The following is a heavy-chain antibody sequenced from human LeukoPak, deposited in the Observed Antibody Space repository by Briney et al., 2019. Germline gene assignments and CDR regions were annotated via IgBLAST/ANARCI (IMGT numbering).Heavy chain of an antibody. CDR2: MNPNSGNT. D-gene: IGHD2-15*01. Sequence: ASVKVSCKASGYTFTSYDINWVRQATGQGLEWMGWMNPNSGNTGYAQKFQGRVTITRNTSISTAYMELSSLRSEDTAVYYCAREVVVATYYYYYMDVWGKGTTVTVSS. J-gene: IGHJ6*03. V-gene: IGHV1-8*03. CDR1: GYTFTSYD. CDR3: AREVVVATYYYYYMDV.